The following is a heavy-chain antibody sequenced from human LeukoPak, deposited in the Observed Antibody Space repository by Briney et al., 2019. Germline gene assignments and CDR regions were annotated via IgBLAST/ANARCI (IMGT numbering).Heavy chain of an antibody. J-gene: IGHJ6*03. V-gene: IGHV1-8*01. Sequence: ASVKVSCKASGYTFTSYDINWVRQATGQGLEWMGRMNPNSGNTGYAQKFQGRVTMTRNTSISTAYMELSSLRSEDTAVYYCARFYGLYYYYYMDVWGKGTTVTISS. CDR1: GYTFTSYD. CDR3: ARFYGLYYYYYMDV. D-gene: IGHD2/OR15-2a*01. CDR2: MNPNSGNT.